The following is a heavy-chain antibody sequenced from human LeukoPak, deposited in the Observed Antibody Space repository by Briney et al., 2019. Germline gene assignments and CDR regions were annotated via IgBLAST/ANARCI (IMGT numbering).Heavy chain of an antibody. CDR3: ARGMLGQYYYYYYMDV. J-gene: IGHJ6*03. Sequence: YTDSVKGRFTISRDNSKNTLFLQMSSLRPEDAAVYYCARGMLGQYYYYYYMDVWGKGTTVTVSS. D-gene: IGHD2-8*01. V-gene: IGHV3-30*10.